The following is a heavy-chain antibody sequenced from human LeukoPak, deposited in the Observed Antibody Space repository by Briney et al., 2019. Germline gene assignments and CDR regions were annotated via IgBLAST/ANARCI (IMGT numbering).Heavy chain of an antibody. D-gene: IGHD3-22*01. Sequence: GASVTVSCKASGGTFSSYAISWVRQAPGQGLEWMGRIIPILGIANYAQKFQGRVTITADKSTSTAYMELSSLRSEDTAVYYCASNLPLSSGYYGGWVDYWGQGTLVTVSS. CDR1: GGTFSSYA. CDR2: IIPILGIA. CDR3: ASNLPLSSGYYGGWVDY. J-gene: IGHJ4*02. V-gene: IGHV1-69*04.